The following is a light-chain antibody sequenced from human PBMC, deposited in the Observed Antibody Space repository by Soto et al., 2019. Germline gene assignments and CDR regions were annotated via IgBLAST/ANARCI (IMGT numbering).Light chain of an antibody. CDR2: EVS. CDR1: SSDVGGYNY. Sequence: QSALTQPASVSGSPGQSITISCTGTSSDVGGYNYVSWYQQHPGKAPKLMIYEVSNRPSGVSNRFSGSKSGNTASLTISGLQAEDEADYYCSSYAGSEFLVFGGGTQLTVL. CDR3: SSYAGSEFLV. J-gene: IGLJ7*01. V-gene: IGLV2-14*01.